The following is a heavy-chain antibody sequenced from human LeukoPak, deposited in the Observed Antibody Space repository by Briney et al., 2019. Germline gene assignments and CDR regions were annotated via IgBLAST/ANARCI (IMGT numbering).Heavy chain of an antibody. Sequence: SETLSLTCTVPGGSVSSSSYYWGWIRQPPGKGLEWIGSIHYSGSTYYNPSLKSRVTISVDTSKNQFSLKLSSVTAADTAVYYCARIRLYIDYWGQGALLTVSS. V-gene: IGHV4-39*01. CDR1: GGSVSSSSYY. CDR3: ARIRLYIDY. J-gene: IGHJ4*02. D-gene: IGHD5-12*01. CDR2: IHYSGST.